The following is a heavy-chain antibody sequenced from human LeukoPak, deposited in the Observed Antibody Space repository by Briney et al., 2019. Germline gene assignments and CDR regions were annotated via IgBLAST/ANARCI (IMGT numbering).Heavy chain of an antibody. CDR3: AGGRASYDFWSGYLFDY. D-gene: IGHD3-3*01. J-gene: IGHJ4*02. Sequence: SETLSLTCAVYGGPFSGYYWSCIRQSPGKGLEWIGEINHSGSTNYNPSLKSRVTISVDTSKNQFSLKLSSVTAADTAVYYCAGGRASYDFWSGYLFDYWGQGTLVTVSS. CDR2: INHSGST. V-gene: IGHV4-34*01. CDR1: GGPFSGYY.